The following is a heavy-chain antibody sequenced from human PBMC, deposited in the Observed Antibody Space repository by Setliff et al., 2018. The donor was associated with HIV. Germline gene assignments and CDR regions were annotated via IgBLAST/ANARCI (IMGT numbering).Heavy chain of an antibody. CDR1: GYSISSRYY. J-gene: IGHJ4*02. D-gene: IGHD2-2*01. V-gene: IGHV4-38-2*02. CDR2: VYHTGST. Sequence: SETLSLTCTVSGYSISSRYYWGWIRQPPGKGLEWIGSVYHTGSTYYNPSLKSRVTMSADTSKNQFSLKLSSVTAADTAVYYCASSPAWRSDFGLHTFDYWGQGTMVTVSS. CDR3: ASSPAWRSDFGLHTFDY.